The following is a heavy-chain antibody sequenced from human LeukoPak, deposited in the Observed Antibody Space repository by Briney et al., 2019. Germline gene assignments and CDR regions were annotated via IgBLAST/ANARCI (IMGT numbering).Heavy chain of an antibody. D-gene: IGHD3-10*01. V-gene: IGHV4-39*01. CDR2: INHSGST. CDR3: ARGRPDGSGSYYKFDP. J-gene: IGHJ5*02. CDR1: GGSISSSSYY. Sequence: SETLSLTCTVSGGSISSSSYYWGWIRQPPGKGLEWIGEINHSGSTNYNPSLKSRVTISVDTSKKQFSLKLSSVTAADTAVYYCARGRPDGSGSYYKFDPWGQGTLVTVSS.